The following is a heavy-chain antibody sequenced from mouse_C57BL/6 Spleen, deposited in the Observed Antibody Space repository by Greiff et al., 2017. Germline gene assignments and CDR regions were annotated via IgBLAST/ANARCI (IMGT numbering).Heavy chain of an antibody. CDR2: IDPSDSET. V-gene: IGHV1-52*01. Sequence: QVQLQQPGAELVRPGSSVKLSCKASGYTFTSYWMHWVKQRPIQGLEWIGNIDPSDSETHYNQKFKDKATLTVDKSSSTAYMQLSSLTSEDSAVYYCARGPLTTVVAGDYWGQGTTLTVSS. J-gene: IGHJ2*01. CDR3: ARGPLTTVVAGDY. CDR1: GYTFTSYW. D-gene: IGHD1-1*01.